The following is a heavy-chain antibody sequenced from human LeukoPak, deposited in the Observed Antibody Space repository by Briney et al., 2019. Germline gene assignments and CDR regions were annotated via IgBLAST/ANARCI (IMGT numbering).Heavy chain of an antibody. CDR2: ISGSGGST. D-gene: IGHD6-13*01. Sequence: PGGSLGLSCAASGFTFSSYAMSWVRQAPGKGLEWVSAISGSGGSTYYADSVKGRFTISRDNSKSTLYLQMNSLRAEGTAVYYCAKASQQLVFYGMDVWGKGTTVTVSS. CDR1: GFTFSSYA. J-gene: IGHJ6*04. V-gene: IGHV3-23*01. CDR3: AKASQQLVFYGMDV.